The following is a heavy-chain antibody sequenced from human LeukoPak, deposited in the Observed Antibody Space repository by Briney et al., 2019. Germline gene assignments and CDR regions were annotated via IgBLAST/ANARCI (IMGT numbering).Heavy chain of an antibody. CDR3: ARETQWLVTIGAFDI. CDR2: INPNSGGT. D-gene: IGHD6-19*01. Sequence: ASVKVSCKASGYTFTGYYKHWVRQAPGQGLEWMGWINPNSGGTNYAQKFQGRVTMTRDTSISTAYMELSRLRSDDTAVYYCARETQWLVTIGAFDIWGQGTMVTVSS. J-gene: IGHJ3*02. CDR1: GYTFTGYY. V-gene: IGHV1-2*02.